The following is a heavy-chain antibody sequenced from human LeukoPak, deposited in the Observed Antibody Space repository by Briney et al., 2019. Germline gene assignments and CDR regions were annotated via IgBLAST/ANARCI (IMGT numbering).Heavy chain of an antibody. Sequence: VKVSCKASGGTFSSYAISWVRQAPGQGLEWMGGIIPIFGTANYAQKFQGRVTITADESTSTAYMELSSLRSEDTAVYYCARGGLDVTMVRGVIFPGQYWYLDLWGRGTLVTVSS. CDR3: ARGGLDVTMVRGVIFPGQYWYLDL. D-gene: IGHD3-10*01. CDR1: GGTFSSYA. V-gene: IGHV1-69*13. J-gene: IGHJ2*01. CDR2: IIPIFGTA.